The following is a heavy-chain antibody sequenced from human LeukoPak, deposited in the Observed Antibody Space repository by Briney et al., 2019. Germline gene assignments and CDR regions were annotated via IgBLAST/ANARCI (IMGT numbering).Heavy chain of an antibody. J-gene: IGHJ4*02. CDR2: VSGNGGST. Sequence: GGSLRLSCAASGFNFNNYWMSWLRQAPGKGLEWVSVVSGNGGSTYYADSVKGRFTISRDNSKNTLYLQMNSLRAEDTAVYYCAKVGSYSDYFNPTDWGQGTLVTVSS. V-gene: IGHV3-23*01. CDR1: GFNFNNYW. D-gene: IGHD4-11*01. CDR3: AKVGSYSDYFNPTD.